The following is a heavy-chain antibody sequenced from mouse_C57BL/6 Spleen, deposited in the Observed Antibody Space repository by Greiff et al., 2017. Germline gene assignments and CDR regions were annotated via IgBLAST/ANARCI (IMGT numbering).Heavy chain of an antibody. J-gene: IGHJ4*01. Sequence: VKLQQPGAELVRPGTSVKLSCKASGYTFPSYWMHWVKQRPGQGLAWIGVIDPSDSYNNYNQKFKGQATLTVDTSYSTAYVQRSSLTSEDAAVYYCARRGARGSMDYWGQGTSVTGSS. CDR1: GYTFPSYW. V-gene: IGHV1-59*01. CDR2: IDPSDSYN. CDR3: ARRGARGSMDY.